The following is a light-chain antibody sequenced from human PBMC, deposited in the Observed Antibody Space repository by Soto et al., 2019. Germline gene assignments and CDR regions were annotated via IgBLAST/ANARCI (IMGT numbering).Light chain of an antibody. CDR1: QSLSVSY. CDR2: GTS. Sequence: EIVLTQSPGTLSLSPGDRATLSCRASQSLSVSYIAWYQQRPGQAPRLLIYGTSTRATGIPDRFSGSGSGTDFTLAISRLEPEDFAVYYCHQFGDCPQTFGQGTTVEI. J-gene: IGKJ1*01. CDR3: HQFGDCPQT. V-gene: IGKV3-20*01.